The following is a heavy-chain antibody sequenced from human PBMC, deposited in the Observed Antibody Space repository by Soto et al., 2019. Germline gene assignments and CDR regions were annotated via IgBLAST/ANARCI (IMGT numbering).Heavy chain of an antibody. Sequence: QVQLVQSGAEVKKPGSSVKVSCRVSGGTFSSHTISWVRQAPGQGLEWMGGIMPMFGVTNYARKFQGRLTMTANESTTTAYMEVSSLTSEDTAVYYCAGEGVTTSMSLPWMGYHYYGLDVWGQGTTVIVSS. D-gene: IGHD1-26*01. CDR2: IMPMFGVT. CDR1: GGTFSSHT. V-gene: IGHV1-69*12. J-gene: IGHJ6*02. CDR3: AGEGVTTSMSLPWMGYHYYGLDV.